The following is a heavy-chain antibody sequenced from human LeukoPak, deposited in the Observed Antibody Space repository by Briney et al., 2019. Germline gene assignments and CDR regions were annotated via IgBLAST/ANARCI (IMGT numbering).Heavy chain of an antibody. D-gene: IGHD5-18*01. Sequence: PXGSLRLSCAASGFTFSSYAMSWVRQAPGKGLEWVSAISGSGGSTYYADSVKGRFTISRDNSKNTLYLQMNSLRAEDTAVYYCAKEVEDSYGLRGVDYWGQGTLVTVSS. CDR3: AKEVEDSYGLRGVDY. J-gene: IGHJ4*02. V-gene: IGHV3-23*01. CDR1: GFTFSSYA. CDR2: ISGSGGST.